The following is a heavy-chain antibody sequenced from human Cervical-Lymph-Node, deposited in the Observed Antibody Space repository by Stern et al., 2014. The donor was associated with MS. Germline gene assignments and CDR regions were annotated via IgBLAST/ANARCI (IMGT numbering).Heavy chain of an antibody. CDR3: ARGGLTASPFDP. V-gene: IGHV4-59*01. D-gene: IGHD4/OR15-4a*01. CDR1: GGSISSYY. J-gene: IGHJ5*02. Sequence: QVPLQESGPGLVKPSETLSLTCTLSGGSISSYYWSWIRQPPGKGLEWIEYIYDGESTNYNPSLKSRDTISVDTSKNQFSLKLSAVTAADTAVYYCARGGLTASPFDPWGQGTLVTVSS. CDR2: IYDGEST.